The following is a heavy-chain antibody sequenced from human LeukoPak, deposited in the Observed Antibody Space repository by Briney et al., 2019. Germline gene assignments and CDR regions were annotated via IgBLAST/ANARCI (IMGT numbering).Heavy chain of an antibody. D-gene: IGHD2-8*02. Sequence: QPGGSLRLSCAASGFTVSNSYMSWVRQAPCKGLEWVSLIYSDGRIYYADSVKGRFTISRDNSKNALYLQMNGLRAEDAALYYCARDRDYGGVLYFDYWGQGALVTVSS. CDR1: GFTVSNSY. J-gene: IGHJ4*02. CDR3: ARDRDYGGVLYFDY. V-gene: IGHV3-66*01. CDR2: IYSDGRI.